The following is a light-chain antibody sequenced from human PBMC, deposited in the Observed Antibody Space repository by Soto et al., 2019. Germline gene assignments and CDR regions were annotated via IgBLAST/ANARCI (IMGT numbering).Light chain of an antibody. CDR1: QNIGRY. J-gene: IGKJ4*01. V-gene: IGKV3-11*01. CDR2: DVS. CDR3: QKRMSWPLT. Sequence: EIVLTQSPATLSLSPGERATLSCRASQNIGRYLAWYQQPPGHVARLLFYDVSDRATGIPARFSGSGSGTDLTITIGSLVAEDVAVYYCQKRMSWPLTFGGETKVESK.